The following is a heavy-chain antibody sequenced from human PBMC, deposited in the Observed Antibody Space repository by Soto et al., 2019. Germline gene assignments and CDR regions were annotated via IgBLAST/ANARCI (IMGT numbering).Heavy chain of an antibody. V-gene: IGHV3-48*02. CDR2: ISGGGRPI. J-gene: IGHJ4*02. D-gene: IGHD6-19*01. CDR3: ARDLGWAFDS. CDR1: GFTFSTFS. Sequence: EVQLVESGGGSVQPVGSLRLSCAASGFTFSTFSMNWVRQAPGRGLEWISYISGGGRPISYADSVKGRFTISRDNAKNSLYRQMDSLTDEDTAVYYCARDLGWAFDSWGQGTLVTVSS.